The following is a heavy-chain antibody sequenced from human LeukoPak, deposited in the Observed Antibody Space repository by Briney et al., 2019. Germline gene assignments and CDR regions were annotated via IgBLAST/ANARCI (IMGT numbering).Heavy chain of an antibody. CDR2: INRNGNT. V-gene: IGHV4-34*01. D-gene: IGHD2-2*01. J-gene: IGHJ2*01. Sequence: NPSETLSLTCAISDEPFSGYYWGWIRQPPGKGLELIGEINRNGNTDYNPSLKSRVTISVDTSKNQFSLKLSSVTAADTAMYYCVRSGGYCGSTTCHVEYFDLWGRGTLVTVSS. CDR3: VRSGGYCGSTTCHVEYFDL. CDR1: DEPFSGYY.